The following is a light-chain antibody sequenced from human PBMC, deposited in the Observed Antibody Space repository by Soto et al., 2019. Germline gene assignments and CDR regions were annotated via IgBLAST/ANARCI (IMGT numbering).Light chain of an antibody. J-gene: IGLJ1*01. CDR2: EVS. CDR3: SSYTSSSLWV. CDR1: SSDVGGYNY. V-gene: IGLV2-14*01. Sequence: QAVVTQPASVSGSPGQSITISCTGTSSDVGGYNYVSWYQQHPGKAPKLMIYEVSNRPSGVSNRFSGSKSGNTASLTISGLQAEDEADYYCSSYTSSSLWVFGTGTKLTVL.